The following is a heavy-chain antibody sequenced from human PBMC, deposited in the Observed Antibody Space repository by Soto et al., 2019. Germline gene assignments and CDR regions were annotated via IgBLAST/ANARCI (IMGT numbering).Heavy chain of an antibody. J-gene: IGHJ6*02. V-gene: IGHV3-33*01. D-gene: IGHD3-3*01. Sequence: GGSLRLSCAASGFTFSSYGMHWVRQAPGKGLEWVAVIWYDGSNKYYADSVKGRFTISRDNSKNTLYLQMNSLRAEDTAVYYCARDPPYDFWSGYYRPRGMDVWGQGTTVTVS. CDR1: GFTFSSYG. CDR2: IWYDGSNK. CDR3: ARDPPYDFWSGYYRPRGMDV.